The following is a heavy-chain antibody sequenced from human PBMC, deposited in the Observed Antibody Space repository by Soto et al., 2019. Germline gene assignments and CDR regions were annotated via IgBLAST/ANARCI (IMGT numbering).Heavy chain of an antibody. J-gene: IGHJ6*02. D-gene: IGHD2-2*01. Sequence: GGSLRLSCAASGFTVSSNYMSWVRQAPGKGLEWVSVIYSGGSTYYADSVKGRFTISRDNSKNTLYLQMNSLRVEDTAVYYCAKDTAVVVPAATPDYYYYGMDVRGQGTTVTVSS. V-gene: IGHV3-53*01. CDR3: AKDTAVVVPAATPDYYYYGMDV. CDR2: IYSGGST. CDR1: GFTVSSNY.